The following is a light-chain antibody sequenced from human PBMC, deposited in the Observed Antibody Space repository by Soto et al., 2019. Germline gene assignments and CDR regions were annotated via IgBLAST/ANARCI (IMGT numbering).Light chain of an antibody. CDR3: SSYTSSSTYV. Sequence: QPVLTQPPSVSGSPGQSVTISCTGTSSDVGSYNRVSWYQQPPGTAPKVMIYDVSNRPSGVPDRFSGSKSGNTASLTISGLQAEDESDYYCSSYTSSSTYVFGTGTKLTVL. V-gene: IGLV2-18*02. CDR2: DVS. J-gene: IGLJ1*01. CDR1: SSDVGSYNR.